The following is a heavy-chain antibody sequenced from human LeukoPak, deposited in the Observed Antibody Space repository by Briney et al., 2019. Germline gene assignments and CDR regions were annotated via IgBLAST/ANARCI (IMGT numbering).Heavy chain of an antibody. CDR2: IYYSGST. J-gene: IGHJ4*02. CDR3: ARGGGSYY. V-gene: IGHV4-39*01. Sequence: SETLSLTCTVSGGSISSSSYYWGWIRQPPGKGLEWIGSIYYSGSTYYNPSLKSRVTISVDTSKNQFSLKLSSVTAADTAVYYCARGGGSYYWGQGTLVTVSS. CDR1: GGSISSSSYY. D-gene: IGHD1-26*01.